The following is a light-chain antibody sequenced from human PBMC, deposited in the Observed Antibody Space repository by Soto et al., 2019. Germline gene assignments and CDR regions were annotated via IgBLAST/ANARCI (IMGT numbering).Light chain of an antibody. V-gene: IGLV2-23*02. Sequence: QSALTQPDSLSGSPGQTITISCTGSSSDIGGFDLVSWYQQHPGKAPKLLPYEVNKRPSGVSNRFSGSKSGNTASLTISGLQADYEAYYYCCSYVGIRNVVFGGGTKLTVL. CDR1: SSDIGGFDL. CDR2: EVN. J-gene: IGLJ2*01. CDR3: CSYVGIRNVV.